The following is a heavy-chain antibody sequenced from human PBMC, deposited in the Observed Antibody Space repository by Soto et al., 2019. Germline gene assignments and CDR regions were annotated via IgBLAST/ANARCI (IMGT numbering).Heavy chain of an antibody. V-gene: IGHV4-59*08. J-gene: IGHJ4*02. CDR1: GGSISSYY. D-gene: IGHD4-17*01. CDR2: IYYSGST. Sequence: SETLSLTCTVSGGSISSYYWSWIRQPPGKGLEWIGYIYYSGSTNYNPTLKSRVTISVDTSKNQFSLKLSSVTAADTAVYYCARSSYGALDYWGQGTLVTVSS. CDR3: ARSSYGALDY.